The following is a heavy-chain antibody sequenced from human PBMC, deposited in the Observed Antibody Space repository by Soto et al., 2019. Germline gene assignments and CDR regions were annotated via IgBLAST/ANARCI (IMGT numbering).Heavy chain of an antibody. J-gene: IGHJ4*02. CDR1: GGSFSGYY. D-gene: IGHD1-26*01. Sequence: QEQLQQWGAGLLKPSETLSLTCAVYGGSFSGYYWSWIRQPPGKGLEWIGEINHSGSTNYNPSLKSRVTISVDTSKNQFSLKLSSVTAADTAVYYCARGSGALFDYWGQGALVTVSS. V-gene: IGHV4-34*01. CDR3: ARGSGALFDY. CDR2: INHSGST.